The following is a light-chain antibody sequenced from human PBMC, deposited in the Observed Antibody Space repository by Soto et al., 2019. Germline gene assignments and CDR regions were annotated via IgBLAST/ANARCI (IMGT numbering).Light chain of an antibody. Sequence: IVMTQSPATLSMSPGERATLSCRARQSLNRDLAWYQQKPGQSPRLLIFGASIRATGIPARFSGSGSGTEFTLTISDVQPEDFALYYCHQRQSWPRTFGQGTKVDI. CDR2: GAS. J-gene: IGKJ1*01. CDR1: QSLNRD. CDR3: HQRQSWPRT. V-gene: IGKV3-15*01.